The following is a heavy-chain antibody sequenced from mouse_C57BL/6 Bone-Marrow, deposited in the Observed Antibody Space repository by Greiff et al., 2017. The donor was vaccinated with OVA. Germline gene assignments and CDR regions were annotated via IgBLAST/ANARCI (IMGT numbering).Heavy chain of an antibody. V-gene: IGHV3-6*01. Sequence: EVKVEESGPGLVKPSQSLSLTCSVTGYSITSGYYWNWIRQFPGNKLEWMGYISYDGSNNYNPSLKNRISITRDTSKNQFFLKLNSVTTEDTATYYCARGLGRYWYFDVWGTGTTVTVSS. D-gene: IGHD4-1*01. CDR1: GYSITSGYY. CDR3: ARGLGRYWYFDV. CDR2: ISYDGSN. J-gene: IGHJ1*03.